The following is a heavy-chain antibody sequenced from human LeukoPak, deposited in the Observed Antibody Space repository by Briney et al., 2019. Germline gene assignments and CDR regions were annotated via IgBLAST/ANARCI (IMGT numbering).Heavy chain of an antibody. CDR2: INHSGST. D-gene: IGHD4-17*01. Sequence: PSETLSLTCAVYGGSFSGYYWSWICQPPGKGLEWIGEINHSGSTNYNPSLKSRVTISVDTSKNQFSLKLSSVTAADTAVYYCARGVRPYDYWGQGTLVTVSS. J-gene: IGHJ4*02. V-gene: IGHV4-34*01. CDR1: GGSFSGYY. CDR3: ARGVRPYDY.